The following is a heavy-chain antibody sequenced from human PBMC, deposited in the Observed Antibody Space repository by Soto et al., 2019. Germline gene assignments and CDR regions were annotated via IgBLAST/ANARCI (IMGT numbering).Heavy chain of an antibody. CDR2: ISSSSSYI. Sequence: EVQLVESGGGLVKPGGSLRLSCAASGFTFSSYSMNWVRQAPGKGLEWVSSISSSSSYIYYADSVKGRFTISRDNAKNSLYLQMNSLGAEDTDVYYCARGMRVAPILVAGTVDYWGQGTLVTVSS. J-gene: IGHJ4*02. D-gene: IGHD6-19*01. CDR1: GFTFSSYS. V-gene: IGHV3-21*01. CDR3: ARGMRVAPILVAGTVDY.